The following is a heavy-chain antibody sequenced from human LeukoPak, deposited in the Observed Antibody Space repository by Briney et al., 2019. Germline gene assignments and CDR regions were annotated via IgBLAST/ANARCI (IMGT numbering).Heavy chain of an antibody. CDR1: GFTFSSYS. V-gene: IGHV3-48*02. CDR2: ISSSSCSI. J-gene: IGHJ6*02. CDR3: ARELYGSGSYYKGVYYYYGMDV. Sequence: PGGSLRLSCAASGFTFSSYSMNWVRQAPGKGLEWVSYISSSSCSIYYADSVKGRFTISRDNAKNSLYLQMNSLRDEDTAVYYCARELYGSGSYYKGVYYYYGMDVWGQGTTVTVSS. D-gene: IGHD3-10*01.